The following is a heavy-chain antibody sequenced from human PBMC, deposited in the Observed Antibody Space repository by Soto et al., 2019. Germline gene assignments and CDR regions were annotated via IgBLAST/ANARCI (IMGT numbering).Heavy chain of an antibody. V-gene: IGHV1-2*02. CDR3: ARDRYDFWSGYLDAFDI. Sequence: GASVQVSCQASGYTFTGYYMHWVLQAPGQGLEWMGWIKPNSGGTNYAQKFQGRVTMTRDTSISTAYMELSRLRSDDTAVYYCARDRYDFWSGYLDAFDIWGQGTMVTVSS. CDR2: IKPNSGGT. D-gene: IGHD3-3*01. J-gene: IGHJ3*02. CDR1: GYTFTGYY.